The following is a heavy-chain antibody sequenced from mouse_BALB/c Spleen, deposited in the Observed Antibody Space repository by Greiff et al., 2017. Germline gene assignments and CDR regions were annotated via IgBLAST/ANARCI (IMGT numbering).Heavy chain of an antibody. CDR2: ISSGGSYT. Sequence: EVKLVESGGDLVKPGGSLKLSCAASGFTFSSYGMSWVRQTPDKRLEWVATISSGGSYTYYPDSVKGRFTISRDNAKNTLYLQMSSLKSEDTAMYYCARQIGDAMDYWGQGTSVTVSS. CDR3: ARQIGDAMDY. D-gene: IGHD3-1*01. CDR1: GFTFSSYG. J-gene: IGHJ4*01. V-gene: IGHV5-6*01.